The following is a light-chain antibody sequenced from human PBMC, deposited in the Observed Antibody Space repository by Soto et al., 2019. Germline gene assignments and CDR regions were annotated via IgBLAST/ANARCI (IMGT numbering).Light chain of an antibody. J-gene: IGKJ1*01. CDR3: QQSSSTLWT. Sequence: DIQMPQSPSSLSASVGDRVTITCRASQSISSYLNWYQQKPGKAPKLLIYAASSLQSGVPSRFSGSGSGTDFTLTISSLQPEDFATYYCQQSSSTLWTFGQGTKVEIK. V-gene: IGKV1-39*01. CDR2: AAS. CDR1: QSISSY.